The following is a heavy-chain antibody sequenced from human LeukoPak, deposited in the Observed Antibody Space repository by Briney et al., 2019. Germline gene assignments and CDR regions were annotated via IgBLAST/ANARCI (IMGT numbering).Heavy chain of an antibody. CDR1: EYTSTAYF. Sequence: PPVKASCKAFEYTSTAYFWNGGRQPPEQGLGWLGWFNPNSGGTNYAQKFQGRVTMTRDTSISTAYMELSRLRSDDTAVYYCARGLRETGSYLDFDYWGQGTLVTVSS. CDR3: ARGLRETGSYLDFDY. D-gene: IGHD1-26*01. CDR2: FNPNSGGT. J-gene: IGHJ4*02. V-gene: IGHV1-2*02.